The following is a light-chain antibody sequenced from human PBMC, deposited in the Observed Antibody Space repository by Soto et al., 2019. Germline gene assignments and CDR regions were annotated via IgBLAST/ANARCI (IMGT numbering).Light chain of an antibody. CDR3: QQYNNWPQT. V-gene: IGKV1-9*01. J-gene: IGKJ1*01. Sequence: DIQLTQSPSFLSASVGDRVTITCRASQGISSYLAWYQQKPGKAPKLLIYAASTRATGIPARFSGSGSGTEFTLTISSLQSEDFAVYYCQQYNNWPQTFGQGTKVDVK. CDR2: AAS. CDR1: QGISSY.